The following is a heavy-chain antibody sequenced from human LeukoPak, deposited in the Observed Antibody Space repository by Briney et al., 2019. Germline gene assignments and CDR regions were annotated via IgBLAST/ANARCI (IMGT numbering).Heavy chain of an antibody. D-gene: IGHD5-18*01. V-gene: IGHV4-61*02. CDR1: GGSISSGSYY. CDR2: IYTSGST. Sequence: SETLSLTCTVSGGSISSGSYYWTWIRQPAGKGLEWIGRIYTSGSTNYNPSLKSRVTISLDTSKNQFSLKLISVTAADTAVYFCARERTDTSMDYWGQGTLVTVSS. J-gene: IGHJ4*02. CDR3: ARERTDTSMDY.